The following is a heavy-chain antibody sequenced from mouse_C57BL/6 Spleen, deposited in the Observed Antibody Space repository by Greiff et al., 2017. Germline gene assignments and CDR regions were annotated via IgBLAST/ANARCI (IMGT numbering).Heavy chain of an antibody. CDR1: GYTFTSYW. Sequence: VKLQQPGAELVMPGASVKLSCKASGYTFTSYWMHWVKQRPGQGLEWIGEIDPSDSYTNYNQKFKGKSTLTVDKSSSTAYMQLSSLTSEDSAVYYCARPYYGSSYGFAYWGQGTLVTVSA. J-gene: IGHJ3*01. V-gene: IGHV1-69*01. CDR2: IDPSDSYT. D-gene: IGHD1-1*01. CDR3: ARPYYGSSYGFAY.